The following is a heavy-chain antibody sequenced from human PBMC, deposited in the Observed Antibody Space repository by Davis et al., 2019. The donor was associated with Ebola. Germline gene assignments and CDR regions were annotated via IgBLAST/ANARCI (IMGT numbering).Heavy chain of an antibody. CDR3: ARDKRGTVTNNWFDP. CDR2: ISAYNGNT. Sequence: ASVKVSCKASGYTFTSYGISWVRQAPGQGLEWMGWISAYNGNTNYAQKLQGRVTMTTDTSTSTAYMELRSLRSDDTAVYYCARDKRGTVTNNWFDPWGQGTLVTVSS. V-gene: IGHV1-18*01. D-gene: IGHD4-17*01. J-gene: IGHJ5*02. CDR1: GYTFTSYG.